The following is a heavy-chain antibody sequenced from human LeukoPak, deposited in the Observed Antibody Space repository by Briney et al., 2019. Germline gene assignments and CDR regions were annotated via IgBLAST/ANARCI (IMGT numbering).Heavy chain of an antibody. CDR1: GFTVSSNY. CDR2: IYSGGSA. Sequence: PGGSLRLSCAASGFTVSSNYMSWVRQAPGKGLEWVSVIYSGGSAYYADSVKGRFTISRDNSKNTLYLQMNSLRAEDTAVYYCARDFFGNYFDYWGQGTLVTASS. CDR3: ARDFFGNYFDY. V-gene: IGHV3-66*01. J-gene: IGHJ4*02. D-gene: IGHD3-3*01.